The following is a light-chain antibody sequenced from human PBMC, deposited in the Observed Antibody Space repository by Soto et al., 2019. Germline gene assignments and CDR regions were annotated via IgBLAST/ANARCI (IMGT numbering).Light chain of an antibody. J-gene: IGLJ1*01. V-gene: IGLV4-69*01. CDR3: QTWGTGIRV. CDR1: SGHSNYA. Sequence: QLVLTQSPSASASLGASVKLTCTLSSGHSNYAIAWHQQQPEKGPRHLMKVNSDGSHRKGDGIPDRFSGSSSGAQRYLTISSLQSEEEADYYCQTWGTGIRVFGTGTKVTVL. CDR2: VNSDGSH.